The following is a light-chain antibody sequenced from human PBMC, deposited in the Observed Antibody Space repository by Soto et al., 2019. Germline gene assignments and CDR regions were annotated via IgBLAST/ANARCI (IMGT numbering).Light chain of an antibody. CDR1: QSISSG. Sequence: DIQMTQSPSTLSASLGDRVTITCRASQSISSGLAWYQQKPGKAPKLLIYDASSLESGVPSRFSGSGSGTEFTLTISSLQPDDFATYYCQQYNSYTWTFGQGTKVEIK. V-gene: IGKV1-5*01. CDR2: DAS. J-gene: IGKJ1*01. CDR3: QQYNSYTWT.